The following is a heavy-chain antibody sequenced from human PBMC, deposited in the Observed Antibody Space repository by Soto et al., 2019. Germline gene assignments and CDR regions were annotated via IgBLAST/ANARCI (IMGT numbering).Heavy chain of an antibody. V-gene: IGHV4-31*03. J-gene: IGHJ5*02. CDR1: GDSFNRGASY. Sequence: QVQLQESGPGLVKPSQTLSLTCNVSGDSFNRGASYWTWLRQLPGKGLEFTGYNFYSGSGYYNPSLRSRVMISIAKNQFSVKLASGTSAETASCYCVRGGKYSNSWHRLDRCGQGARVSVSS. CDR3: VRGGKYSNSWHRLDR. D-gene: IGHD6-13*01. CDR2: NFYSGSG.